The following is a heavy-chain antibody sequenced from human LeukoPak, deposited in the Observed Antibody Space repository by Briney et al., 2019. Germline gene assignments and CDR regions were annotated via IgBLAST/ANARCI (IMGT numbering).Heavy chain of an antibody. CDR2: INRNGVNT. D-gene: IGHD3-9*01. V-gene: IGHV3-23*01. CDR3: ATDVEGPILFDS. J-gene: IGHJ4*02. CDR1: EFSFSSYA. Sequence: QPGGSLRLSCAASEFSFSSYAMSWVRQAPGKGLEWVSTINRNGVNTHYADSVVGRFTISRDNSKNTLYLQMSSLRVEDTAIYYCATDVEGPILFDSWGQGTLVTVSP.